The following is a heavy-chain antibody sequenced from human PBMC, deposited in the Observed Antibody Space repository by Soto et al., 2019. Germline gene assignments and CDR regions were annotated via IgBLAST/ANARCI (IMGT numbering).Heavy chain of an antibody. CDR1: GFSFSSYA. D-gene: IGHD6-19*01. Sequence: QVRLVESGGGVVQPGRSLSLSCTASGFSFSSYAMYWFRQPPGKGLEWVAVISDDGINKHYADSVKGRVTVSRDNSNHSLDLQLNSLRGEDTAMYYCARDMYSSDYFVKWFVPWGQGTLVTVSS. CDR3: ARDMYSSDYFVKWFVP. J-gene: IGHJ5*02. CDR2: ISDDGINK. V-gene: IGHV3-30-3*01.